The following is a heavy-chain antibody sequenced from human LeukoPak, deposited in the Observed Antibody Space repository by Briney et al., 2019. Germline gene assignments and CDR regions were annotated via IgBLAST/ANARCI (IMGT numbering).Heavy chain of an antibody. CDR1: GVSINSGDYY. J-gene: IGHJ3*02. CDR2: IYYSGRT. CDR3: ARHRTAINKYGPYDAFDI. V-gene: IGHV4-39*01. Sequence: SETLSLTCTVSGVSINSGDYYWGWIRQPPGKGLEWIGTIYYSGRTYYNPPLKSRVTISEDTSKNQFSLKLTSVTAADTAIYYCARHRTAINKYGPYDAFDIWGQGTMVTVS. D-gene: IGHD3-10*01.